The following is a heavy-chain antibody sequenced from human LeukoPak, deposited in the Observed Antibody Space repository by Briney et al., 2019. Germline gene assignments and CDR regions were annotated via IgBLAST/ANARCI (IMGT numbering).Heavy chain of an antibody. CDR3: AKGKRTTWLQFLDY. J-gene: IGHJ4*02. CDR2: ISWNSGII. CDR1: GFTFDDYA. Sequence: GGSLRLSCAASGFTFDDYAMHWVRQAPGKGLEWVSGISWNSGIIGYADSVKGRFTISRDNAKNSLYLQMNSLRAEDTALYYCAKGKRTTWLQFLDYWGQGTLVTVSS. V-gene: IGHV3-9*01. D-gene: IGHD5-24*01.